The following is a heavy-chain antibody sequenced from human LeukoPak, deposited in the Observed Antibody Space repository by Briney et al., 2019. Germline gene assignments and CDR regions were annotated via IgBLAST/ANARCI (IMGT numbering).Heavy chain of an antibody. CDR2: ISSSSGTI. CDR3: AREVGATTECLDY. V-gene: IGHV3-48*01. D-gene: IGHD1-26*01. Sequence: GGSLRLSCAASGFTFSSYNMNWVRQAPGKGLEWVSYISSSSGTIYYADSVKGRFTVSRDNAKNSLYLHMNSLRAEDTAVYYCAREVGATTECLDYWGQGTLVTVSS. CDR1: GFTFSSYN. J-gene: IGHJ4*02.